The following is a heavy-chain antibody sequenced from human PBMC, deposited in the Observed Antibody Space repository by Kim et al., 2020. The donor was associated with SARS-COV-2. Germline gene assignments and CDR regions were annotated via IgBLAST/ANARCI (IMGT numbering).Heavy chain of an antibody. CDR1: GFTFDDYA. CDR3: AKDMAYYDILSAFDI. CDR2: ISGDGGST. D-gene: IGHD3-9*01. J-gene: IGHJ3*02. Sequence: GGSLRLSCAASGFTFDDYAMHWVRQAPGKGLEWVSLISGDGGSTYYADSVKGRFTISRDNSKNSLYLQMNSLRTEDTALYYCAKDMAYYDILSAFDIWGQGTMVTVSS. V-gene: IGHV3-43*02.